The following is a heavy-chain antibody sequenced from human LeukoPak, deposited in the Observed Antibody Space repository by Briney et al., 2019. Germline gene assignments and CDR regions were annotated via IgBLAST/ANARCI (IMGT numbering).Heavy chain of an antibody. J-gene: IGHJ5*02. CDR2: IIPILGIA. CDR1: GGTFSSYA. Sequence: ASVKVSCKASGGTFSSYAISWVRQAPGQGLEWMGRIIPILGIANYAQKFQGRVTITADKSTSTAYMELSSLRSEDTAVYYCARDRFTYYYGSGSYYGDWWFDPWDQGTLVTVSS. V-gene: IGHV1-69*04. D-gene: IGHD3-10*01. CDR3: ARDRFTYYYGSGSYYGDWWFDP.